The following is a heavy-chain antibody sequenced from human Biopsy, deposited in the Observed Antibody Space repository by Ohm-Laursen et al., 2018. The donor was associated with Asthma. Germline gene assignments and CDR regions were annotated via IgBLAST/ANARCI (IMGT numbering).Heavy chain of an antibody. D-gene: IGHD2-2*01. Sequence: SSVKVSCKSLGGTFNTYVIGWVRQAPGQGLEWMGGINSVFGTTTYPQKFQDRVTITADDSTSTVYMELSSLRSEDTAVYYCARKAGPCISRTCYSLDLWGRGTLVTVSS. CDR3: ARKAGPCISRTCYSLDL. CDR2: INSVFGTT. V-gene: IGHV1-69*01. CDR1: GGTFNTYV. J-gene: IGHJ5*02.